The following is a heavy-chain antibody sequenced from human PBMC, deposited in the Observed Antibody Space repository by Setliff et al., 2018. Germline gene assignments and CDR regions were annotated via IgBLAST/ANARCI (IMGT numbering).Heavy chain of an antibody. CDR3: ARTCSGSGCYAGLES. D-gene: IGHD2-15*01. CDR1: GFTFGDYA. Sequence: HPGGSLRLSCTASGFTFGDYAMSWVRQAPGKGLEWVAVIWDDGGNKYHADSVKGRFTISRDNSKNTLYLQMNSLRPEDTAVYYCARTCSGSGCYAGLESWGQGTPVTVSS. V-gene: IGHV3-30-3*01. CDR2: IWDDGGNK. J-gene: IGHJ4*02.